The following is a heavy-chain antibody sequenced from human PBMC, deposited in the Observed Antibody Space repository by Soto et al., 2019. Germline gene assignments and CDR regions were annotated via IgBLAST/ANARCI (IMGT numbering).Heavy chain of an antibody. CDR3: ARGGFSFDF. D-gene: IGHD3-16*01. V-gene: IGHV1-3*01. J-gene: IGHJ4*02. CDR2: INAGNVNT. Sequence: GASVKVSCKASGYTSTNYAMLWVRQTPGQRQERMGWINAGNVNTKYSEKIQCTVTITRDTSAGGGYLELTSLKFDYTAVYYCARGGFSFDFWGEGILVTV. CDR1: GYTSTNYA.